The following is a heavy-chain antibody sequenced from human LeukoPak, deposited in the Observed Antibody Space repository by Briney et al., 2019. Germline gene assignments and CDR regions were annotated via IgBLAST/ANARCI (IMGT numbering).Heavy chain of an antibody. CDR1: GGSFSGYY. J-gene: IGHJ4*02. Sequence: KPSETLSLTCAVYGGSFSGYYWSWIRQPPGKGLEWIGEINHSGSTNYNPSLKGRVTISVDTSKNQFSLKLSSVTAADTAVYYCARVAWIQLTFDYWGQGTLVTVSS. CDR2: INHSGST. V-gene: IGHV4-34*01. CDR3: ARVAWIQLTFDY. D-gene: IGHD5-18*01.